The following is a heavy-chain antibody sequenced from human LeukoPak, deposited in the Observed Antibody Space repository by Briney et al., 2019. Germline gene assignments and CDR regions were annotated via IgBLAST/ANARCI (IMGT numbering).Heavy chain of an antibody. CDR1: GFTFSSYA. J-gene: IGHJ3*02. Sequence: GGSLRLSCAASGFTFSSYAMHWVRQAPGKGLEWVAVISYDGSNKYYADSVKGRFTISRDNSKNTLYLQMNSLRAEDTAVYYCARDGGQNSDAFDIWGQGTMVTVSS. CDR2: ISYDGSNK. D-gene: IGHD6-25*01. CDR3: ARDGGQNSDAFDI. V-gene: IGHV3-30*04.